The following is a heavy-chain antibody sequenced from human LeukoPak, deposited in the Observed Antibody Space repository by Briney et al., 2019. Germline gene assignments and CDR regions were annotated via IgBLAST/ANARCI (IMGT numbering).Heavy chain of an antibody. J-gene: IGHJ4*02. D-gene: IGHD3-10*01. Sequence: PGGSLRLSCAASGFTVSNNYMNWVRQAPGKGLEWVSVIYSGGGTYYADSVKGRFTISRDNSKNTLYLQMDSLRAEDTAVYYCARMKDGSSDYWGQGTLVTVSS. CDR1: GFTVSNNY. CDR2: IYSGGGT. V-gene: IGHV3-66*01. CDR3: ARMKDGSSDY.